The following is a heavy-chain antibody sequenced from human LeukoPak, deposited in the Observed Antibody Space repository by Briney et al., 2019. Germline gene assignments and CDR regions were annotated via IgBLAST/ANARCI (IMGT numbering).Heavy chain of an antibody. D-gene: IGHD3-3*01. CDR3: ARGGFSGEWFSDLDY. CDR2: IIPIFGTT. CDR1: GGTFSSYG. Sequence: ASVKVSCKASGGTFSSYGISWVRQAPGQGLEWMGAIIPIFGTTNSAQKFQGRVTIIADESTRTVYMELSSLRSEDTAVYYCARGGFSGEWFSDLDYWGQGTLVTVSS. V-gene: IGHV1-69*13. J-gene: IGHJ4*02.